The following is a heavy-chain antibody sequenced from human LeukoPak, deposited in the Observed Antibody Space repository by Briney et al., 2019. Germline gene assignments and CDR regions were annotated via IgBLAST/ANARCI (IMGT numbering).Heavy chain of an antibody. CDR2: ISWNSGSI. Sequence: PGRSLRLSCAASGFTFDDYAMHWVRQAPGKGLEWVSGISWNSGSIGYADSVKGRFTISRDNAKNSLYLQMNSLRAEDTALYYCAKDLRKNLRYCSGGSCSGPIDYWGQGTLVTVSS. D-gene: IGHD2-15*01. CDR3: AKDLRKNLRYCSGGSCSGPIDY. V-gene: IGHV3-9*01. CDR1: GFTFDDYA. J-gene: IGHJ4*02.